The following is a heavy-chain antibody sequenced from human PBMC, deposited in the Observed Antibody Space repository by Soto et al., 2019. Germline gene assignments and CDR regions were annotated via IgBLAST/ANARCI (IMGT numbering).Heavy chain of an antibody. Sequence: PSETLSLTCTVSGGSISSYYWSWIRQPPGKGLEWIGYIYYSGSTNYNPSLKSRATISVDTSKNQFSLKLSSVTAADTAVYYCARQARYCSGGSCYSGWFDPWGQGTLVTVS. CDR3: ARQARYCSGGSCYSGWFDP. CDR1: GGSISSYY. D-gene: IGHD2-15*01. J-gene: IGHJ5*02. CDR2: IYYSGST. V-gene: IGHV4-59*08.